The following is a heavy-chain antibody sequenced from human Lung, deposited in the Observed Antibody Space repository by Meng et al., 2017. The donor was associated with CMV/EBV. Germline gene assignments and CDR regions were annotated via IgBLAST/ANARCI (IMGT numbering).Heavy chain of an antibody. CDR3: ARDSGAASNFLDT. Sequence: AATGFNFDDYYMTWIRQAPGKGLEWISYISSSGGIRYYADSVKGRFSISRNNAEKSLFLEMSSLRDDDTAVYFCARDSGAASNFLDTWGQGTLVTVSS. CDR1: GFNFDDYY. D-gene: IGHD3-10*01. V-gene: IGHV3-11*04. J-gene: IGHJ5*02. CDR2: ISSSGGIR.